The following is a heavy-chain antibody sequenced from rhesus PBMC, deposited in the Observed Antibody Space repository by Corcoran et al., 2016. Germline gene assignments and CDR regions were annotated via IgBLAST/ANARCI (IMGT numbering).Heavy chain of an antibody. D-gene: IGHD5-24*01. V-gene: IGHV3S5*01. Sequence: EVQLVETGGGLVQPGGSLKLSCAASGFTFSSYGMSWVRQGPGKGLEWVLAINSGGGSTYYADSGKGRFTISRYNSKNTLSLQMNSLRAEDTAVYYCAKEEYSGYSYDAFDFWGQGLRVTVSS. J-gene: IGHJ3*01. CDR1: GFTFSSYG. CDR3: AKEEYSGYSYDAFDF. CDR2: INSGGGST.